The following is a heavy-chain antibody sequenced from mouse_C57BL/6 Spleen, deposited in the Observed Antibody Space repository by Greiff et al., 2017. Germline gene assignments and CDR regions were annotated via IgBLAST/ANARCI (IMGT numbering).Heavy chain of an antibody. CDR2: ISSGSSTI. D-gene: IGHD2-4*01. CDR1: GFTFSDYG. Sequence: VKVIESGGGLVKPGGFLKLSCAASGFTFSDYGMHWVRQAPEKGLEWVAYISSGSSTIYYADTVKGRFTISRDNAKNTLFLQMPSMRSEDTAVYCCARYRLRPVPIGYWGQGTSVTVSS. J-gene: IGHJ4*01. V-gene: IGHV5-17*01. CDR3: ARYRLRPVPIGY.